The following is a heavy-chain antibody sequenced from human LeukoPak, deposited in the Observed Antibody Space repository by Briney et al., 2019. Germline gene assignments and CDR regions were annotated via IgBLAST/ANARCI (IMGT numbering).Heavy chain of an antibody. D-gene: IGHD3-10*01. V-gene: IGHV3-7*01. Sequence: GGSLRLSCEASGFSFSSYWMTWVRQPPGKGPEWVANIRQDESERYSADSVKGRFTISRDNAKKSVYLHMSSLRAEDTALYYCARLSAYYYGSYFYYYMDVWGKGTTVTVSS. CDR1: GFSFSSYW. J-gene: IGHJ6*03. CDR3: ARLSAYYYGSYFYYYMDV. CDR2: IRQDESER.